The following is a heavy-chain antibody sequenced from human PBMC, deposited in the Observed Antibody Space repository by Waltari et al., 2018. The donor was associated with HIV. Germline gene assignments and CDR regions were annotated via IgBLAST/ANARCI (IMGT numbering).Heavy chain of an antibody. V-gene: IGHV1-69*12. Sequence: QVQLVQSGAEMKKPGSSVKVSCKASGGTFGNYGINWVCQAPGQGLEWMGGIIPIFGTTNLAQKYQGRVTISADEFTSTVYMELSSLRSEDTAVYHCARTDTHFWGQGTLVTVSS. CDR2: IIPIFGTT. J-gene: IGHJ4*02. CDR1: GGTFGNYG. CDR3: ARTDTHF.